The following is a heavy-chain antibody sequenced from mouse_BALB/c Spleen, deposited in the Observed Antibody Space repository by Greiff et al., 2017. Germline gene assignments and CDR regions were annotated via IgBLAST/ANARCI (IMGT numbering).Heavy chain of an antibody. Sequence: DVHLVESGPGLVKPSQSLSLTCSVTGYSITSGYYWNWIRQFPGNKLEWMGYISYDGSNNYNPSLKNRISITRDTSKNQFFLQLNSVTTEDTATYYCARRGYYDPYYFDYWGQGTTLTVSS. CDR2: ISYDGSN. V-gene: IGHV3-6*01. CDR3: ARRGYYDPYYFDY. D-gene: IGHD2-4*01. CDR1: GYSITSGYY. J-gene: IGHJ2*01.